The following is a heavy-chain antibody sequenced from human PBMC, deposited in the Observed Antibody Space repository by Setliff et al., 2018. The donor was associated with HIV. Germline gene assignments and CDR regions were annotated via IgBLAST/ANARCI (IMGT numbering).Heavy chain of an antibody. CDR1: GGSFSGSY. V-gene: IGHV4-34*01. J-gene: IGHJ4*02. CDR2: LNYDGVT. CDR3: ATTYCRGADCPQMYDY. D-gene: IGHD2-21*02. Sequence: SETLSLTCAVYGGSFSGSYWSWIRQPPGKGLEWIGELNYDGVTNHNPSLRSRVTISVDTSRKQWSLRLNSVTAADTAVYYCATTYCRGADCPQMYDYWGQGTLVTVPS.